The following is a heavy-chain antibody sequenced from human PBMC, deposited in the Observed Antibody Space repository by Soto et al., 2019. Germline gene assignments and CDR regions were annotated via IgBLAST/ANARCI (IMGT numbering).Heavy chain of an antibody. Sequence: ASVKVSCTASGYTFTSYGISWVRQAPGQGLEWMGWISAYNGNTNYAQKLQGRVTMTTDTSTSTAYMELRSLRSDDTAVYYCARHTPDIVVVPARPEYFQHWGQGTLVTVSS. CDR3: ARHTPDIVVVPARPEYFQH. V-gene: IGHV1-18*01. CDR1: GYTFTSYG. D-gene: IGHD2-2*01. CDR2: ISAYNGNT. J-gene: IGHJ1*01.